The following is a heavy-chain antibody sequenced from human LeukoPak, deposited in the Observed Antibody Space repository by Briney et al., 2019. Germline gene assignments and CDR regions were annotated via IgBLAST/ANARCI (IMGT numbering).Heavy chain of an antibody. J-gene: IGHJ4*02. Sequence: PSETLTLTCAVYGGSFSGYYWSWIRQPPGKGLEWIGEINHSGSTNYNPSSKSRVTISVETYKKQFSLKLSTVPAADTAVYYCSRAGPEILNWRYYIGFWGQGSLGTVSS. D-gene: IGHD1-1*01. CDR3: SRAGPEILNWRYYIGF. V-gene: IGHV4-34*01. CDR2: INHSGST. CDR1: GGSFSGYY.